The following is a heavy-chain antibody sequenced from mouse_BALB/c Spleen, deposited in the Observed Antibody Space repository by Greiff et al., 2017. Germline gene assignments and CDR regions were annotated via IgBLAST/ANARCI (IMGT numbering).Heavy chain of an antibody. D-gene: IGHD2-1*01. Sequence: QVQLQQSGAELARPGASVKMSCKASGYTFTSYTMHWVKQRPGQGLEWIGYINPSSGYTNYNQKFKDKATLTADKSSSTAYMQLSSLTSEDSAVYYCARGGNGNYADYWGQGTTRTVSS. J-gene: IGHJ2*01. CDR1: GYTFTSYT. V-gene: IGHV1-4*01. CDR3: ARGGNGNYADY. CDR2: INPSSGYT.